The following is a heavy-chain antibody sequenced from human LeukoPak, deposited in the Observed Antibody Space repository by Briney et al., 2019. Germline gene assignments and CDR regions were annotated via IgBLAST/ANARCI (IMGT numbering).Heavy chain of an antibody. Sequence: GGSLRLSCAASGFTFSSYGMHWVRQAPGKGLEWVAFIRFDGTYKYYADSVKGRFTISRDNSKNSLYLQMNSLRAEDTAVYYCARDTGGRGWFDPWGQGTLVTVSS. CDR1: GFTFSSYG. D-gene: IGHD2-8*02. J-gene: IGHJ5*02. V-gene: IGHV3-30*02. CDR3: ARDTGGRGWFDP. CDR2: IRFDGTYK.